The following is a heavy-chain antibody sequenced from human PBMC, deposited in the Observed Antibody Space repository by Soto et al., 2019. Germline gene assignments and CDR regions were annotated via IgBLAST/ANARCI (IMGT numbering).Heavy chain of an antibody. CDR3: AEMGYDILTGYDN. CDR1: GFTFSSYA. Sequence: GGSLRLSCAASGFTFSSYAMSWVCPAPGKGLEWVSAISGSGGSTYYADSVKGRFTISRDNSKNTLYLQMNSLRAEDTAVYYCAEMGYDILTGYDNWGQGTLVTVSS. J-gene: IGHJ4*02. CDR2: ISGSGGST. V-gene: IGHV3-23*01. D-gene: IGHD3-9*01.